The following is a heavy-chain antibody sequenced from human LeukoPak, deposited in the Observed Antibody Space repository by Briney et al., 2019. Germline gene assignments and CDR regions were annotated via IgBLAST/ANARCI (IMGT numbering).Heavy chain of an antibody. CDR3: ARLGSSDY. V-gene: IGHV4-39*01. J-gene: IGHJ4*02. Sequence: SETLSLTCTVSGGSISSSSYYWGWIRQPPGKGLEWIGSIYYSGSTYYNPSLKSRVTISVDTSKNQFSLKLSSVTAADTAVYYCARLGSSDYWGRGTLVTVSS. CDR1: GGSISSSSYY. CDR2: IYYSGST. D-gene: IGHD6-6*01.